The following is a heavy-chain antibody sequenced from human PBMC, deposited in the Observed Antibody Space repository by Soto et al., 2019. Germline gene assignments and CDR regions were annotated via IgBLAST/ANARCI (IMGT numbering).Heavy chain of an antibody. CDR1: GFTFSSYG. CDR3: AKCLRYSSGWYGNWYFDL. Sequence: QVQLVESGGCMVQPGRSLRLSCAASGFTFSSYGMHWVRQAPGKGLEWVAVISYDGSNKYYADSVKGRFTISRDNSNNTLYLQMNSLRAEDTAVYYCAKCLRYSSGWYGNWYFDLWGRGTLVTVSS. CDR2: ISYDGSNK. D-gene: IGHD6-19*01. V-gene: IGHV3-30*18. J-gene: IGHJ2*01.